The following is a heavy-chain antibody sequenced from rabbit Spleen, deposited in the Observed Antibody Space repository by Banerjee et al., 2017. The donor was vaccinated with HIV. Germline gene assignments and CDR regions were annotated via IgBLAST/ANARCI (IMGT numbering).Heavy chain of an antibody. V-gene: IGHV1S45*01. D-gene: IGHD8-1*01. J-gene: IGHJ6*01. Sequence: QEQLVESGGGLVKPEGSLTLTCKASGFSFSDRDVMCWVRQAPGKGLEWIACIDSGSSGFTYFASWAKGRFTISKTSSTTVTLQMTSLTVADTAIYFCARDSASSFSSYGMDLWGPGTLVTVS. CDR1: GFSFSDRDV. CDR3: ARDSASSFSSYGMDL. CDR2: IDSGSSGFT.